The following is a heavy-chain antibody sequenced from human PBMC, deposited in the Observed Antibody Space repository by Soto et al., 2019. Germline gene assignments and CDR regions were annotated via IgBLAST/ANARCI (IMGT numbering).Heavy chain of an antibody. CDR3: ARGGGVGVAGSAAFDM. D-gene: IGHD3-3*01. CDR1: GYPVTAYY. Sequence: QLHLVQSGAVVKKPGASVTVSCSASGYPVTAYYMHWVRQAPGRGLEWMGGINPATGAAKYTQTFQGRVTMTRDTSTSTVFMERSGLTAEDTAVFYCARGGGVGVAGSAAFDMCGQGTLVTVSS. J-gene: IGHJ3*02. V-gene: IGHV1-2*02. CDR2: INPATGAA.